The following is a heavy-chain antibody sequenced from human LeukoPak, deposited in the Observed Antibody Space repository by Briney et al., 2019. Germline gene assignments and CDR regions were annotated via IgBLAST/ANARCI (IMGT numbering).Heavy chain of an antibody. CDR3: ARESRDRGYDILTGYFIYYYYYMDV. D-gene: IGHD3-9*01. J-gene: IGHJ6*03. CDR1: GYTFTGYY. CDR2: INPNSGGT. V-gene: IGHV1-2*02. Sequence: ASVKVSCKASGYTFTGYYMHWVRQAPGQGLEWMGWINPNSGGTNYAQKFQGRVTMTRDTSISTAYMELRSLRSDDTAVYYCARESRDRGYDILTGYFIYYYYYMDVWGKGTTVTISS.